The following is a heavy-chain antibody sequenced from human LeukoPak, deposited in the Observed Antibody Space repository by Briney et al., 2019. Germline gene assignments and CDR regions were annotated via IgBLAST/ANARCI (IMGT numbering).Heavy chain of an antibody. J-gene: IGHJ4*02. CDR2: TSGTDGTT. D-gene: IGHD2-2*02. Sequence: PGGSQRLSCAASGFTFSSYAMSWVRQAPGKGLEWVTATSGTDGTTYYAGSVKGRFTISRDNSKYTLSLQMNSLRAEDTAVYYCAKEYTFHYSRIDYWGQGTLVTVSS. CDR1: GFTFSSYA. CDR3: AKEYTFHYSRIDY. V-gene: IGHV3-23*01.